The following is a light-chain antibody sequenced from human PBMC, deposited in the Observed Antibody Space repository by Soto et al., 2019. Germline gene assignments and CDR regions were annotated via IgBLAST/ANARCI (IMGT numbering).Light chain of an antibody. Sequence: EIVLTQSPATLSLSAGVRATFSCRSSLSVSSYLAWYQQKPGQPPRLLIYDASKRATAIPARLSGSGSGTDFTLTISSLEPEDFAVYYCQQRSNWPPVTFGQGTKVDIK. CDR3: QQRSNWPPVT. CDR1: LSVSSY. J-gene: IGKJ1*01. CDR2: DAS. V-gene: IGKV3-11*01.